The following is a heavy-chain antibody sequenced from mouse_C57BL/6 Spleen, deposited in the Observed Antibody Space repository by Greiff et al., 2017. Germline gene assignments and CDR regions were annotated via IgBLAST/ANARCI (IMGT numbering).Heavy chain of an antibody. CDR1: GYSITSDY. V-gene: IGHV3-8*01. J-gene: IGHJ4*01. CDR3: ARGRDSSGPLYAMDY. D-gene: IGHD3-2*02. CDR2: ISYSGST. Sequence: LVESGPGLAKPSQTLSLTCSVTGYSITSDYWNWIRKFPGNKLEYMGYISYSGSTYYNPSLKSRISITRDTSKNQYYLQLNSVTTEDTATYYCARGRDSSGPLYAMDYWGQGTSVTVSS.